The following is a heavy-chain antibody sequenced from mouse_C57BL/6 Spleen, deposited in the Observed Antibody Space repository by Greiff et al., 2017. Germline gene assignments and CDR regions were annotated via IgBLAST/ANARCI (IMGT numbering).Heavy chain of an antibody. J-gene: IGHJ4*01. Sequence: VHVKQSGPELVKPGASVKIPCKASGYTFTDYNMDWVKQSHGKSLEWIGDINPNNGGTIYNQKFKGKATLTVDKSSSTAYMELRSLTSEDTAVYYCAAELGGDAMDYWGQGTSVTVSS. CDR3: AAELGGDAMDY. CDR1: GYTFTDYN. V-gene: IGHV1-18*01. CDR2: INPNNGGT. D-gene: IGHD4-1*01.